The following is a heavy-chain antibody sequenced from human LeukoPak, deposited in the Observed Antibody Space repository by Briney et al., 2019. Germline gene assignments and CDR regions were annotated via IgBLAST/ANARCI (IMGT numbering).Heavy chain of an antibody. Sequence: GGSLRLSCAASGFTFSNYAMTWVRQAPGKGLEWVSAISAGGAGTYYADSVKGRFTISRGSSKNTLYLQMNSLRAEDTAVYYCAKRQSTSRNFDYWGQGTLVTVSS. CDR2: ISAGGAGT. J-gene: IGHJ4*02. CDR1: GFTFSNYA. CDR3: AKRQSTSRNFDY. V-gene: IGHV3-23*01.